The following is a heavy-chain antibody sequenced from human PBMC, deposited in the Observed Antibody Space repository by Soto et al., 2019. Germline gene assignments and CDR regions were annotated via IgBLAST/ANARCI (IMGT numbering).Heavy chain of an antibody. V-gene: IGHV3-74*01. D-gene: IGHD2-21*02. Sequence: EVQLVESGGGLVQPGGSLRLSCAASGFTLSSYWMHWVRQAPGKGLVWVSSINSDGSTTNYADSVKGRFTISRDSAKNTLFLQMNSLRAEDTAVYYCGRDPTAYYYYYMDVWGRGTTVTVSS. CDR2: INSDGSTT. CDR1: GFTLSSYW. CDR3: GRDPTAYYYYYMDV. J-gene: IGHJ6*03.